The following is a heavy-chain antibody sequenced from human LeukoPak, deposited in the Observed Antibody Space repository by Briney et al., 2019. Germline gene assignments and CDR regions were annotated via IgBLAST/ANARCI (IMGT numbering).Heavy chain of an antibody. D-gene: IGHD1-14*01. CDR2: INPNSGGT. V-gene: IGHV1-2*02. J-gene: IGHJ4*02. CDR3: ARDSPPDWETITVHEY. CDR1: GYTFPGYY. Sequence: ASVKVSCKASGYTFPGYYMHWVRQAPGQGLEWMGWINPNSGGTNYAQKFQGRVTMTRDTSISTAYMELSRLRSDDTAVYYCARDSPPDWETITVHEYWSQGTLVTVSS.